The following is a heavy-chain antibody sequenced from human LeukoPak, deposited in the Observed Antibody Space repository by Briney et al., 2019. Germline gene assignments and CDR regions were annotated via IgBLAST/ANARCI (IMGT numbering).Heavy chain of an antibody. CDR1: GYSFSNYW. D-gene: IGHD4-17*01. CDR3: ARPEYGASDY. J-gene: IGHJ4*02. Sequence: GESLKISCKGSGYSFSNYWIGWVRQMPGKGLEWMGIIYPGDSATRYSPSFQGQVTISADKCISTAYLQWSSLKASDTAMYYCARPEYGASDYWGQGTLVTVSS. CDR2: IYPGDSAT. V-gene: IGHV5-51*01.